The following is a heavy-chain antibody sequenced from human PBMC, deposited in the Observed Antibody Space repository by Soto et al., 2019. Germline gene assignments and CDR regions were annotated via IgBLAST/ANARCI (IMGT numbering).Heavy chain of an antibody. D-gene: IGHD3-9*01. Sequence: ESGPTLVNPTQPLTLTCTFSGFSLSTSGMCVSWIRQPPGKALEWLALIDWDDDKYYSTSLKTRLTISKDTSKNQVVLTMTNMDPVDTATYYCARTYYDILTGYYPSPYYFDYWGQGTLVTVSS. CDR3: ARTYYDILTGYYPSPYYFDY. V-gene: IGHV2-70*01. CDR1: GFSLSTSGMC. J-gene: IGHJ4*02. CDR2: IDWDDDK.